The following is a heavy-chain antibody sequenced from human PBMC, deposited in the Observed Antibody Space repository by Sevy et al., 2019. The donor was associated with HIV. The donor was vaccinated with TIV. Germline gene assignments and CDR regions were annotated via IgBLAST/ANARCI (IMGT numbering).Heavy chain of an antibody. J-gene: IGHJ3*02. CDR2: ISGSGGST. D-gene: IGHD4-17*01. CDR3: AKVRLRGDPYDAFDI. Sequence: GGSLRLSCAASGFTFSSYAMSWVRQAPGKGLEWVSAISGSGGSTYYADSVKGRFTISRDNSKNTLYLHMNSLRAEDTAVAYCAKVRLRGDPYDAFDIWGQGTMVTVSS. CDR1: GFTFSSYA. V-gene: IGHV3-23*01.